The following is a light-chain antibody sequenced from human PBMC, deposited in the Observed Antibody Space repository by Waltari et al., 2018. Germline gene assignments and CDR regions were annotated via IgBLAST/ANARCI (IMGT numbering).Light chain of an antibody. CDR1: QSLVHMDGNTY. V-gene: IGKV2-24*01. Sequence: DIVMTQTPLSSPVTLGQPASISCRSSQSLVHMDGNTYLSWFHRRPGQPPRLLFYKSFNRFSGVPDRFSASGAGTDFTLQISRVDAEDVGIYYCLQSTQFPWTFGQGTSVEI. J-gene: IGKJ1*01. CDR3: LQSTQFPWT. CDR2: KSF.